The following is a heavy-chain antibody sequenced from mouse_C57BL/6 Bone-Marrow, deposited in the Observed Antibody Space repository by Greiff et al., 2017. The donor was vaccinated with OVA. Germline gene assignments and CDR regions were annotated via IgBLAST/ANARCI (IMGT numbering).Heavy chain of an antibody. CDR2: IYPGGGYT. CDR3: GYGSSPSYAMDY. V-gene: IGHV1-63*01. D-gene: IGHD1-1*01. J-gene: IGHJ4*01. CDR1: GYTFTNYW. Sequence: VQLQQSGAELVRPGTSVKMSCKASGYTFTNYWIGWAKQRPGHGLEWIGGIYPGGGYTNYNEKFKGKATLTADKSSSTAYMQFSSLTSEDSAIYYCGYGSSPSYAMDYWGQGTSVTVSS.